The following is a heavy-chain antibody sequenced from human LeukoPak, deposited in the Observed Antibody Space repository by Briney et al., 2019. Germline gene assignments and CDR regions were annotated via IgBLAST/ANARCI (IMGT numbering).Heavy chain of an antibody. V-gene: IGHV4-39*07. CDR1: DDSVKSRSYY. CDR2: IYYSGSI. J-gene: IGHJ3*02. D-gene: IGHD6-19*01. CDR3: AREGIAVAGPYAFDI. Sequence: PSETLSLTCTVSDDSVKSRSYYWGWIRQPPGKGLEWIGSIYYSGSIYHNPSLKSRVTISIDTSKNQFFLNLSSVTAADTAVYYCAREGIAVAGPYAFDIWGQGTMVTVSS.